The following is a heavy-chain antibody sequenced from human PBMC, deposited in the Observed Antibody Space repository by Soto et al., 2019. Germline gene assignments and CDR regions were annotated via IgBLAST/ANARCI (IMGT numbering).Heavy chain of an antibody. Sequence: GGSLRLSCAASGFTFDDYAMHWVRQAPGKGLEWVSGISWNSGSIGYADSVKGRFTISRDNAKNSLYLQMNSLRAEDTALYYCAKDIYSPIAVAGTGYYYGMDVGGQGTTVTVSS. J-gene: IGHJ6*02. D-gene: IGHD6-19*01. CDR3: AKDIYSPIAVAGTGYYYGMDV. CDR2: ISWNSGSI. CDR1: GFTFDDYA. V-gene: IGHV3-9*01.